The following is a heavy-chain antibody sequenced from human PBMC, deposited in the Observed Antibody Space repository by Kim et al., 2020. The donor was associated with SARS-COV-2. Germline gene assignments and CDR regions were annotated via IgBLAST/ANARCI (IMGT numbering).Heavy chain of an antibody. D-gene: IGHD5-18*01. CDR1: GFPFNIFA. CDR2: ISRDTIAT. Sequence: GGSLRLSCAASGFPFNIFAMHWVRQAPGKGLEWVSFISRDTIATYYADSVKGRFIVSRDDSTNMLYLQLNNLRAEDSAVYYCARDSYRYDSWGWGTLVTV. V-gene: IGHV3-30*03. CDR3: ARDSYRYDS. J-gene: IGHJ4*02.